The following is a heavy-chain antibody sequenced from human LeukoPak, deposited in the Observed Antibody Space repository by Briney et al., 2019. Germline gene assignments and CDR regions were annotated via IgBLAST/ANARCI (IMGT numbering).Heavy chain of an antibody. CDR1: GGTFSSYA. Sequence: SVRVSCKASGGTFSSYAISWVRQAPGQGLEWMGGIIPIFGTANYAQKFQGRVTITADESTSTAYMELSSLRSEDTAVYYCASATKDIVLVPKGPEDYYYYMDVWGKGTTVTVSS. CDR2: IIPIFGTA. J-gene: IGHJ6*03. CDR3: ASATKDIVLVPKGPEDYYYYMDV. V-gene: IGHV1-69*01. D-gene: IGHD2-2*01.